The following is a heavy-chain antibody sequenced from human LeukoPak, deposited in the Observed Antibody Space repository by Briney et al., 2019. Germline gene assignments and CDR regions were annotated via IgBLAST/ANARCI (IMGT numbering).Heavy chain of an antibody. V-gene: IGHV1-8*01. CDR3: ARAPEAYDYVWGSYRFDY. CDR1: GYTFTSYD. D-gene: IGHD3-16*02. CDR2: MNPNSGNT. Sequence: AASVKVSCKASGYTFTSYDINWVRQATGQGLEWMGWMNPNSGNTGYAQKFQGRVTMTRNTSISTAYMELSSLRSKDTAVYYCARAPEAYDYVWGSYRFDYWGQGTLVTVSS. J-gene: IGHJ4*02.